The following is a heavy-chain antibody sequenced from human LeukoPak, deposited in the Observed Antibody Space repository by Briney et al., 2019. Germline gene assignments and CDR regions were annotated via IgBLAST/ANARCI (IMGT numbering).Heavy chain of an antibody. V-gene: IGHV3-7*01. CDR1: GFTFSSYG. D-gene: IGHD3-10*01. Sequence: GGSLRLSCAASGFTFSSYGMHWVRQAPGKGLEWVANIKQDGSERYYVDSVKGRFTISRDNAKNSLSLQMNNLRVEDTAVYYCARAGSHWHYVYWGQGTVVTVSS. CDR3: ARAGSHWHYVY. J-gene: IGHJ4*02. CDR2: IKQDGSER.